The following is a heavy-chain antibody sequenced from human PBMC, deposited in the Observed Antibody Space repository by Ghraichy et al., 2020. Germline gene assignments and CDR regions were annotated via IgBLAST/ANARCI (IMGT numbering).Heavy chain of an antibody. J-gene: IGHJ3*01. CDR1: GFIFSNYA. V-gene: IGHV3-23*01. CDR2: ITGTGANT. Sequence: LSLTCAASGFIFSNYAMTWVRQAPGKGLEWVSSITGTGANTYYGDPVKGRFTISRDNSRNTVYLEMKSPRVEDTALYHCSKAQYTSSRNAPDVWGQGTMVTISS. D-gene: IGHD2-2*01. CDR3: SKAQYTSSRNAPDV.